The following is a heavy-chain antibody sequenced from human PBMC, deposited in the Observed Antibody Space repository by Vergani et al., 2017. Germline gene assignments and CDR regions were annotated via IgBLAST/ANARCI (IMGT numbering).Heavy chain of an antibody. CDR1: GGSISSSSYY. Sequence: QLQLQESGPGLVKPSETLSLTCTVSGGSISSSSYYWGWIRQPPGKGLEWIGSIYYSGSTYYNPSLKSRVTISVDTSKNQFSLKLSSVPAADTAVYYCARSQQGYYYGMDVWGQGTTVTVSS. CDR2: IYYSGST. CDR3: ARSQQGYYYGMDV. J-gene: IGHJ6*02. D-gene: IGHD1/OR15-1a*01. V-gene: IGHV4-39*07.